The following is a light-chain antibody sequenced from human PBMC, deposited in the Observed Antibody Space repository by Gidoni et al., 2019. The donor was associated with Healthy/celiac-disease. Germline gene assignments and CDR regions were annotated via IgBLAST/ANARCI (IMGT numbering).Light chain of an antibody. CDR2: EVS. V-gene: IGLV2-8*01. CDR3: SSYAGSNNLDV. J-gene: IGLJ1*01. Sequence: QSALTQPPSASGSPGPSVPISCTGTSSDVGGYNYVSWYQQHPGKAPKLMIYEVSKRPSGVPDRFSGSKSGNTASLTVSGLQAEDEADYYCSSYAGSNNLDVFGTGTKVTVL. CDR1: SSDVGGYNY.